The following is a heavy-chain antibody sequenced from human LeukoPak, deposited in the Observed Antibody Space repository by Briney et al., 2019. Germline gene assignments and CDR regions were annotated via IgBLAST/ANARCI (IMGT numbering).Heavy chain of an antibody. Sequence: GSLRLSCAASGFTFSDYWMYWVRQAPGKGLEWVADIKQDGSEKYYVDSVKGRFTISRDNAKNSLYLQMNSLRAEDTAVYYCASHGGYWGQGILVTVSS. V-gene: IGHV3-7*01. J-gene: IGHJ4*02. D-gene: IGHD3-10*01. CDR2: IKQDGSEK. CDR3: ASHGGY. CDR1: GFTFSDYW.